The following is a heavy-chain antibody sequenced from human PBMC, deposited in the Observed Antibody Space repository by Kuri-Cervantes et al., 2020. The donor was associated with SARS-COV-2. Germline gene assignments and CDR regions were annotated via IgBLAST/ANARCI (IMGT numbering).Heavy chain of an antibody. V-gene: IGHV1-2*02. CDR2: INPNSGGT. J-gene: IGHJ4*02. Sequence: ASVKESCQASGYTFTGYDMHWVRQAPGKGLEWMGWINPNSGGTNYAQKLQGRVTMTRDTSISTAYMELSRLRSDDTAVYYCARLSSSCVGGYFDYWGQGTLVTVSS. CDR1: GYTFTGYD. D-gene: IGHD6-6*01. CDR3: ARLSSSCVGGYFDY.